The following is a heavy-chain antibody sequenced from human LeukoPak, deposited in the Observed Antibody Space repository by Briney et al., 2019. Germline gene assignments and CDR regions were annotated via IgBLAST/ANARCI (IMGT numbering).Heavy chain of an antibody. Sequence: ASVKASCKASGYTFTSYAMNWMRQAPGQGLEWMGWINTNTGNPTYAQGFTGRFVFSLDTSVSTAYLQISSLKAEDTAVYYCASQDYVWGSYRYPYAFDIWGQGTMVTVSS. D-gene: IGHD3-16*02. CDR3: ASQDYVWGSYRYPYAFDI. CDR1: GYTFTSYA. J-gene: IGHJ3*02. CDR2: INTNTGNP. V-gene: IGHV7-4-1*02.